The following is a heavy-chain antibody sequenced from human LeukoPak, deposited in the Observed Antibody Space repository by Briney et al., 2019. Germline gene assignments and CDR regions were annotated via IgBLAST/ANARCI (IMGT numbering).Heavy chain of an antibody. Sequence: GASVKVSCKASGGTFSSYAISWVRQAPGQGLEWMGGIIPIFGTANYAQKFQGRVTITADESTSTAYMELSSLRPEDTAVYYCASLLSSRPDYWGQGTLVTVSS. CDR2: IIPIFGTA. CDR3: ASLLSSRPDY. D-gene: IGHD2-15*01. J-gene: IGHJ4*02. V-gene: IGHV1-69*13. CDR1: GGTFSSYA.